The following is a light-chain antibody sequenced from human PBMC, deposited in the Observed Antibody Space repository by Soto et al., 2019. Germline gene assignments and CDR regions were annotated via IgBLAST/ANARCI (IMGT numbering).Light chain of an antibody. J-gene: IGKJ4*01. CDR1: QSVSSSF. Sequence: EFVLTQSPGTLTLSPGERATLSCRASQSVSSSFLAWYQQKPGQAPRILIYGASTRATGIPDRFSGSGSGTDFTLTISRLEPEDIAVYYCQQYGSSPPLTFGGGTTVEI. CDR2: GAS. V-gene: IGKV3-20*01. CDR3: QQYGSSPPLT.